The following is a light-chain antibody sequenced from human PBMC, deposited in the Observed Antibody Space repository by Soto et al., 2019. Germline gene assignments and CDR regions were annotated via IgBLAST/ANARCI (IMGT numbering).Light chain of an antibody. Sequence: QSALTQPASVSGSPGQSITISCTGTSSDVGGYNYVSWYQQHPGKAPKLMIYEVSNRPSGVSNRFSGSKSGNTASLTISGLQAEDKADYYFSSYTTSITLAFGGGTKLTVL. J-gene: IGLJ2*01. CDR2: EVS. CDR3: SSYTTSITLA. CDR1: SSDVGGYNY. V-gene: IGLV2-14*01.